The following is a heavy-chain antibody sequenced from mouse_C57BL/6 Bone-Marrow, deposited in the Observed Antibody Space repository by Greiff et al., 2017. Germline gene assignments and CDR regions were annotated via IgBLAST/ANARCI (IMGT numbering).Heavy chain of an antibody. CDR2: IYPRSGNT. V-gene: IGHV1-81*01. CDR3: ASERSCGDYAMDY. Sequence: VQLQQSGAELARPGASVKLSCKASGYTFTSYGISWVKQRTGQGLEWIGEIYPRSGNTYYNEKFKGKATLTADTSSSTAYMELRSLTSEDSAVLVCASERSCGDYAMDYWGQGTSVTVSS. J-gene: IGHJ4*01. CDR1: GYTFTSYG.